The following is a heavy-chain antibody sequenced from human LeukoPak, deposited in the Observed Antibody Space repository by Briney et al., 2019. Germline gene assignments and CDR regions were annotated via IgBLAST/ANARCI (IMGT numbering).Heavy chain of an antibody. CDR2: INHSGST. V-gene: IGHV4-34*01. CDR1: GGSFSGYY. Sequence: SETLSLTCAVYGGSFSGYYWSWIRQPPGKGLEWIGEINHSGSTNYNPSLKSRVTISVDTSKNQFSLKLSSVTAADTAVYYCAGRYYHYGMDVWGQGTTVTVSS. CDR3: AGRYYHYGMDV. J-gene: IGHJ6*02.